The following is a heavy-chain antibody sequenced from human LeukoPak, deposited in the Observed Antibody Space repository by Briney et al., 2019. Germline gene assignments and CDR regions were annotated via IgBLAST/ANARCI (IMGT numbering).Heavy chain of an antibody. CDR1: GFTFSNYW. Sequence: GGSLRLSCAASGFTFSNYWMSWGRQAPGQWLEWVANTKRNISEMYYVDSVKGRFNIYRDNAKNSLHLHMNTLRAEGTAVYYCAITQSFNDWGPGTLVTVSS. CDR2: TKRNISEM. CDR3: AITQSFND. D-gene: IGHD3-16*02. V-gene: IGHV3-7*05. J-gene: IGHJ4*02.